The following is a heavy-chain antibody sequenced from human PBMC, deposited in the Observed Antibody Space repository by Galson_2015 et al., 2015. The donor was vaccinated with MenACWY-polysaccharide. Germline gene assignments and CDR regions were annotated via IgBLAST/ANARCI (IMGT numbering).Heavy chain of an antibody. CDR2: TYYRSKWYS. V-gene: IGHV6-1*01. CDR3: ARIHGGSSSDFEY. J-gene: IGHJ4*02. CDR1: GDSVSSNSGS. Sequence: CAISGDSVSSNSGSWHWVRQSPSRGLEWLGRTYYRSKWYSYYGASVKGRITINPDTSKNQFSLQLNSVTPEDTAVYYCARIHGGSSSDFEYWGQGTLVTVSS. D-gene: IGHD5-18*01.